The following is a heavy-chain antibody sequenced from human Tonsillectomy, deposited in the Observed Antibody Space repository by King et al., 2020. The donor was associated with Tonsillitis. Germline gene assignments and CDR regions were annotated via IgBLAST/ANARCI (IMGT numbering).Heavy chain of an antibody. V-gene: IGHV4-31*03. CDR1: GGSINTGAYF. CDR2: IYYTGIA. CDR3: ARGDRISIFGVITGPLDY. D-gene: IGHD3-3*01. Sequence: LQLQESGPGLVKPSQTLSLTCSVSGGSINTGAYFWGWIRQHPGKGLEWLGYIYYTGIAYYNPSLKSRVTISLDTSKNQFSLKLSSVPAADTAVYYCARGDRISIFGVITGPLDYWGQGTQVTVSS. J-gene: IGHJ4*02.